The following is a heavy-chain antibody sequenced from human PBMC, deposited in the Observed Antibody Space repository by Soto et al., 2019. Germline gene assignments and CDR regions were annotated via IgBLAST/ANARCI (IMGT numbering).Heavy chain of an antibody. V-gene: IGHV3-74*01. CDR2: INTDGSNT. Sequence: GGSLRLSCAASGLTFNRYWMHWVRHAPGKGLVWVSHINTDGSNTNYADSVKGRFTISRDNAKSTLFLQMNSLRDEDTAVYHCAREFRRGGTRYTYSFEPWGQGIPVTVSS. CDR3: AREFRRGGTRYTYSFEP. CDR1: GLTFNRYW. J-gene: IGHJ5*02. D-gene: IGHD2-15*01.